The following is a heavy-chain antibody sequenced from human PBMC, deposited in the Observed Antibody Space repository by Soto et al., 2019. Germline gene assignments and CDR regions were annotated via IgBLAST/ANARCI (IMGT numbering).Heavy chain of an antibody. CDR3: ARESKKCAYF. V-gene: IGHV1-18*04. CDR2: IRAYNGNT. Sequence: GASVKVSCKASGYSFSSYTITGVRQAPGQGLEWLGWIRAYNGNTKYVEKLQGRVTMTTDTSTSTAYMERRNLRSDDTAVYYCARESKKCAYFWG. CDR1: GYSFSSYT. J-gene: IGHJ4*01.